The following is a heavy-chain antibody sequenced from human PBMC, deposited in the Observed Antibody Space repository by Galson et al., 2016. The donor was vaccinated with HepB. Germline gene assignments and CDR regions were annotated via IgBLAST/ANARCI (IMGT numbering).Heavy chain of an antibody. CDR2: IKEDGGEK. D-gene: IGHD6-19*01. CDR1: GFTFSSYW. Sequence: SLRLSCAASGFTFSSYWMNWVRQAPGKGLEWVANIKEDGGEKNYVDSLKGRFTISRDNAKNSLYLHMNNLRVEDTAVYYCAKSSGWDSDYWGQGTLVIVSS. CDR3: AKSSGWDSDY. V-gene: IGHV3-7*03. J-gene: IGHJ4*02.